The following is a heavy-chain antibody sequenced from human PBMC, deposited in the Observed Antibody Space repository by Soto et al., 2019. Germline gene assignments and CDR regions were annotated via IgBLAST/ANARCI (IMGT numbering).Heavy chain of an antibody. J-gene: IGHJ4*02. CDR1: GFTFSSNG. D-gene: IGHD5-12*01. CDR3: AKELGYDGTTDY. Sequence: SCAASGFTFSSNGMHWVRQAPGKGLEWVAVISYDGSNKYYADSVKGRFTISRDNSKNTLYLQMNSLRAEDTAVYYCAKELGYDGTTDYWGQGTLVTVSS. V-gene: IGHV3-30*18. CDR2: ISYDGSNK.